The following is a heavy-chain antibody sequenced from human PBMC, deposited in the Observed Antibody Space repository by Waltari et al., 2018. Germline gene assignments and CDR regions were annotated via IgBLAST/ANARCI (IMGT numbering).Heavy chain of an antibody. V-gene: IGHV4-38-2*01. J-gene: IGHJ3*02. CDR1: GYSISSGYY. CDR3: ARRGCSGGSCFQFDAFDI. Sequence: QVQLQESGPGLVKPSETLSLPCAVPGYSISSGYYWGWIRQPPGKGLEWIGSIYHSGSTYYNPSLKSRVTISVDTSKNQFSLKLSSVTAADTAVYYCARRGCSGGSCFQFDAFDIWGQGTMVTVSS. CDR2: IYHSGST. D-gene: IGHD2-15*01.